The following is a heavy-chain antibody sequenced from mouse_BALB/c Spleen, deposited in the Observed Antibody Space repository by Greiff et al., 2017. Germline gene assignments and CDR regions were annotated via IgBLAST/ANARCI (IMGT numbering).Heavy chain of an antibody. Sequence: VQLQQSGAELVRPGASVKISCKASGYTFTDYNMHWVKQSHGKSLEWIGYIYPYNGGTGYNQKFKSKATLTVDNSSSTAYMELRSLTSEDSAVYYCARRGKTTVRGAMDYWGQGTSVTVSS. CDR2: IYPYNGGT. V-gene: IGHV1S29*02. CDR1: GYTFTDYN. J-gene: IGHJ4*01. D-gene: IGHD1-1*01. CDR3: ARRGKTTVRGAMDY.